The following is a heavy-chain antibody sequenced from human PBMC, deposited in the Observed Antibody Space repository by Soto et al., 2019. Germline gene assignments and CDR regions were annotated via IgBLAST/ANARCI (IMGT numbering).Heavy chain of an antibody. CDR3: ARSSPYIVVRKPTGNQDYYGMDV. J-gene: IGHJ6*02. CDR1: GGTFSNYT. V-gene: IGHV1-69*01. CDR2: VIPVFGTT. D-gene: IGHD2-2*01. Sequence: QVQLVQSGAEVKKPGTSVKVFCKASGGTFSNYTISWVRQAPGQGLEWMGGVIPVFGTTDYEQKFQGSVTNTADGSTSTAYMKLSSLRSADTAVYYCARSSPYIVVRKPTGNQDYYGMDVWGQGTTVTVSS.